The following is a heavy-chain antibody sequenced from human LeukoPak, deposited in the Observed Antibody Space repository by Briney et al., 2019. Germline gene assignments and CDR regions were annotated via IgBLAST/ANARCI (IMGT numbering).Heavy chain of an antibody. Sequence: GGSLRLSCAASGITLSSFAMSWVRQAPGTGLEWVSCFSGSGGSIYYADSVKGRFTISRDNSKNTLYLQMNSLRAEDTAVYYCAREAENYGLPFDIWGQGTMVTVSS. CDR2: FSGSGGSI. V-gene: IGHV3-23*01. J-gene: IGHJ3*02. CDR3: AREAENYGLPFDI. CDR1: GITLSSFA. D-gene: IGHD3-10*01.